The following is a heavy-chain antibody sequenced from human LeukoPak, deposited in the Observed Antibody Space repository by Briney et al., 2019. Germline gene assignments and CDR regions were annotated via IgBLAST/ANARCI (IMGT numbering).Heavy chain of an antibody. Sequence: PGGSLRLSCAASGFTFNNYAMMWVRQAQGQGLEWVSAITGGGRTYYADSVKGRFTISRDNSKNTLYLQMNSLRAEDTALYFCARDPNGDYIGAFDFLDQGTVVTVSS. CDR3: ARDPNGDYIGAFDF. D-gene: IGHD4-17*01. J-gene: IGHJ3*01. CDR1: GFTFNNYA. CDR2: ITGGGRT. V-gene: IGHV3-23*01.